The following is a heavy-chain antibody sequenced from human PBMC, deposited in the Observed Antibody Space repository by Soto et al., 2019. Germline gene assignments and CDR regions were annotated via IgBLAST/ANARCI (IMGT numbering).Heavy chain of an antibody. V-gene: IGHV3-48*02. D-gene: IGHD5-12*01. J-gene: IGHJ4*02. CDR1: GFTFSSYA. Sequence: GGSLRLSCAASGFTFSSYAMSWVRQAPGKGLEWISYISSSSSTIFYADSVKGRFTISRDKDKHSLYLQMNNLRDEDTAVYFCAREGRYSGSDYFDYWGQGTLVTVSS. CDR2: ISSSSSTI. CDR3: AREGRYSGSDYFDY.